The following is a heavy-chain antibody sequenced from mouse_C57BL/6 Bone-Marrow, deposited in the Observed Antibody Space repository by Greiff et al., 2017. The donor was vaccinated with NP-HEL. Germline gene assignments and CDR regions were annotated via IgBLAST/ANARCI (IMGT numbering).Heavy chain of an antibody. CDR1: GFTFSDFY. V-gene: IGHV7-1*01. CDR2: RRNKANDYTT. D-gene: IGHD1-1*02. J-gene: IGHJ4*01. Sequence: EVKVVESGGGLVQSGRSLRLSCATSGFTFSDFYMEWVRQAPGKGLEWIAARRNKANDYTTEYSASVKGRFIVSRDTSQSILYLQMNALRAEDTAIYYCARDAGGWLRDAMDDWGQGTSVTVSS. CDR3: ARDAGGWLRDAMDD.